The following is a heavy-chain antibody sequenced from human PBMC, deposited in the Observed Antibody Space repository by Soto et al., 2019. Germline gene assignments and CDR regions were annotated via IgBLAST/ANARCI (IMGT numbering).Heavy chain of an antibody. CDR2: VSQGGAAAYLAEGETT. J-gene: IGHJ5*02. D-gene: IGHD3-16*01. CDR3: ARDRGGITVSSKPLGEWFDP. CDR1: GDFLNNFF. Sequence: QVQLQESGPGLVRPSETLSLTCTVSGDFLNNFFWSWIRQTPGKGLAWIGYVSQGGAAAYLAEGETTGYNPYLESRATISLDLPKNQFSLRLTSVTAADTAVYYCARDRGGITVSSKPLGEWFDPWGQGTLVTVSS. V-gene: IGHV4-59*01.